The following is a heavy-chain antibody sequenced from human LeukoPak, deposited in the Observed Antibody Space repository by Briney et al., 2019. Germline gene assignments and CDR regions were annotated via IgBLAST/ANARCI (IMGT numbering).Heavy chain of an antibody. CDR3: ARRYCTGDCFSYGIDP. Sequence: PSETLSLTCTVSGGSITPYYWHWIRQPPGKGLEWIGSILDDGSSKYNPPLKSRITISLDTSKNQISLKLTSAAAADTAMYYCARRYCTGDCFSYGIDPWGQGTLVTVTS. V-gene: IGHV4-59*08. CDR1: GGSITPYY. CDR2: ILDDGSS. J-gene: IGHJ5*02. D-gene: IGHD2-21*02.